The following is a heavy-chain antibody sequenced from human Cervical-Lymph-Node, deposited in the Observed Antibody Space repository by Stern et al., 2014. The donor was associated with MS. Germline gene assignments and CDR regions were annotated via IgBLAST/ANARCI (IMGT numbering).Heavy chain of an antibody. D-gene: IGHD3-16*02. CDR3: ARQSFGLDV. V-gene: IGHV7-4-1*02. CDR1: GYTFSSYA. J-gene: IGHJ6*02. Sequence: QVQLGQSGSGLKKPGASVKVSCKASGYTFSSYAVHWVRQAPGQGLEWMGWINTDTGNAMYAQRFTGRFVFSLDTAVNTAYLQISSLKAEDTAVYYCARQSFGLDVWGQGTTVTVSS. CDR2: INTDTGNA.